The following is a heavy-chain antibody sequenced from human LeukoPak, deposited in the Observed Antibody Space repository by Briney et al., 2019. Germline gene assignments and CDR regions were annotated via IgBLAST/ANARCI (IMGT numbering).Heavy chain of an antibody. Sequence: ASVKVSCKASGYTFTGYYMHWVRQAPGQGLEWMGWINPNSGGTNYAQKFQGRVTMTRDTSISTAYMELSRLRSDDTAVYYCARAVGATRGYYYYYMDVWGKGTTVTISS. V-gene: IGHV1-2*02. CDR1: GYTFTGYY. CDR3: ARAVGATRGYYYYYMDV. D-gene: IGHD1-26*01. CDR2: INPNSGGT. J-gene: IGHJ6*03.